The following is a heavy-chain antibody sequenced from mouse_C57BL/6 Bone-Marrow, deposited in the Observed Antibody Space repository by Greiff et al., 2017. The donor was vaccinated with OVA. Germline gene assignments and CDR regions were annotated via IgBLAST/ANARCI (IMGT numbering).Heavy chain of an antibody. V-gene: IGHV1-81*01. CDR1: GYTFTSYG. CDR3: AKLREDAFDY. Sequence: VKLQESGAELARPGASVKLSCKASGYTFTSYGISWVKQRTGQGLEWIGEIYPRSGNTYYNEKFKGKATLTADKSSSTAYMELRSLTSEDSAVYFCAKLREDAFDYWGQGTTLTVSS. CDR2: IYPRSGNT. J-gene: IGHJ2*01.